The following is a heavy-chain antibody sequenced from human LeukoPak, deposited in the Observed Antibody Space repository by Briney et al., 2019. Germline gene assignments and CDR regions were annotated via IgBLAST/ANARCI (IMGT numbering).Heavy chain of an antibody. Sequence: SETLSLTCAVYGGSFSGYYWSWIRQPPGKGLEWIGEINHSGSTNYNPSLKSRVTISVDTSKNQFSLKLSSVTAADTAVYYCARGLWNYYMDVWGKGTTVTVSS. CDR1: GGSFSGYY. D-gene: IGHD3-3*01. CDR3: ARGLWNYYMDV. CDR2: INHSGST. V-gene: IGHV4-34*01. J-gene: IGHJ6*03.